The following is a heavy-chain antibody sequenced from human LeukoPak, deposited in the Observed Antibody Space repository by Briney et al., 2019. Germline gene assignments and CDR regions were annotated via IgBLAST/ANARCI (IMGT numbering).Heavy chain of an antibody. Sequence: PSETLSLTCTVSGRSISSYYWSWLRQPPGKGLEWIGYIYYSGSTNYNPSLKSRVTISVDTSKNQFSLKLSSVTAADTAVYYCARSRSIVGPPGYWGQGTLVTVSS. J-gene: IGHJ4*02. CDR3: ARSRSIVGPPGY. CDR1: GRSISSYY. V-gene: IGHV4-59*01. D-gene: IGHD1-26*01. CDR2: IYYSGST.